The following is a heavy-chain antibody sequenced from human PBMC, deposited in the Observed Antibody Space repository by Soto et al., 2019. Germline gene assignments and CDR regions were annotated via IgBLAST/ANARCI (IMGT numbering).Heavy chain of an antibody. Sequence: QVQLVQSGAEVKKPGASVKVSCKASGYTFTSYGISWVRQAPGQGLEWMGWISAYNGNTNYAQKLQGRVTMTTDTSTSTAYMELRSLRSDETAVYYCERDRQRRVVVAASDYYYYGMDVWGQGTTVTVSS. CDR1: GYTFTSYG. D-gene: IGHD2-15*01. V-gene: IGHV1-18*01. CDR3: ERDRQRRVVVAASDYYYYGMDV. J-gene: IGHJ6*02. CDR2: ISAYNGNT.